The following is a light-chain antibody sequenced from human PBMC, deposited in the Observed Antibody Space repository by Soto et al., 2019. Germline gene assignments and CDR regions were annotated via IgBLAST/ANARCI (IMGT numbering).Light chain of an antibody. CDR3: QQRSNWLWT. Sequence: EIALTQSPATLSLSPGERATLSCRASQSVSSSLAWYQQKPGQAPRLLIYDASNRATGIPARFSGSGSGTDFTLTISSLKPEDFAVYYCQQRSNWLWTFGQGTKVDI. J-gene: IGKJ1*01. CDR1: QSVSSS. CDR2: DAS. V-gene: IGKV3-11*01.